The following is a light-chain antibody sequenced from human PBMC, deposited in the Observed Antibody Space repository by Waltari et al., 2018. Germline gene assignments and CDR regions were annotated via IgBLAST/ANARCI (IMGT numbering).Light chain of an antibody. CDR1: SSAVGSYNY. V-gene: IGLV2-11*01. CDR3: CSYAGSYILV. Sequence: QSALTQPRSVSGSPGQSVPISCTGTSSAVGSYNYVSWYQQRPGKAPRLILYDVTKRPSGVPDRFSGSKSGNTASLTISGLQAEDEADFYCCSYAGSYILVFGGGTKLTVL. CDR2: DVT. J-gene: IGLJ2*01.